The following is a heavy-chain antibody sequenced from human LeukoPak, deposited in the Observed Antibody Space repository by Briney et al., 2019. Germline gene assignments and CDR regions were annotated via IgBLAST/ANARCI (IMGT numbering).Heavy chain of an antibody. J-gene: IGHJ4*02. CDR2: IYYSGST. Sequence: SETLSLTCTVSGGSISTYYWSWIRQPPGQGLEWIGYIYYSGSTSYNPSLKSRVTISVDTSKNQFSLKLTSVTAADTAVYYCARSSSSGSYWADYWGQGTLVTVSS. D-gene: IGHD1-26*01. CDR1: GGSISTYY. V-gene: IGHV4-59*01. CDR3: ARSSSSGSYWADY.